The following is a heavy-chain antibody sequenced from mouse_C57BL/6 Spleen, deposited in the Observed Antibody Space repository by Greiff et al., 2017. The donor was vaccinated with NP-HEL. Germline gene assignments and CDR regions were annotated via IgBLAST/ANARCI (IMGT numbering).Heavy chain of an antibody. Sequence: VQLQGSGPGLVQPSQSLSITCTVSGFSLTSYGVHWVRQSPGKGLEWLGVIWRGGSTDYNAAFMSRLSITKDNSKSQVFFKMNSLQADDTAIYYCAKNTLDGYIYAMDYWGQGTSVTVSS. CDR3: AKNTLDGYIYAMDY. J-gene: IGHJ4*01. CDR2: IWRGGST. D-gene: IGHD2-3*01. V-gene: IGHV2-5*01. CDR1: GFSLTSYG.